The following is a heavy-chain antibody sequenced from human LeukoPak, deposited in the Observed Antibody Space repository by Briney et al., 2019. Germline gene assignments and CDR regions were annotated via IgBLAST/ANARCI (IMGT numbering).Heavy chain of an antibody. V-gene: IGHV3-53*01. CDR1: GFTVSSNY. J-gene: IGHJ4*02. CDR2: IDSGGTT. Sequence: GGSLRLSCVASGFTVSSNYMSWVRQAPGKGLEWVSAIDSGGTTYYADSVKGRFSISRDNSKNTLYLQMNSLRAEDTAVYYCAAGVNGYFDYWGQGTLVTVSS. D-gene: IGHD2-8*01. CDR3: AAGVNGYFDY.